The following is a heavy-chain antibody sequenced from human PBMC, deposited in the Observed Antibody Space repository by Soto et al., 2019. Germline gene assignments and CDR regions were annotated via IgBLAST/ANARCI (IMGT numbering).Heavy chain of an antibody. J-gene: IGHJ4*02. V-gene: IGHV4-31*03. CDR2: IYYSGST. CDR1: GGSISSGGYY. Sequence: SETLSLTCTVSGGSISSGGYYWSWIRQHPWKGLEWIGYIYYSGSTYYNPSLKSRVTISVDTSKNQFSLKLSSVTAADTAVYYCARGIAVAGLFDYWGQGXQVTVSS. CDR3: ARGIAVAGLFDY. D-gene: IGHD6-19*01.